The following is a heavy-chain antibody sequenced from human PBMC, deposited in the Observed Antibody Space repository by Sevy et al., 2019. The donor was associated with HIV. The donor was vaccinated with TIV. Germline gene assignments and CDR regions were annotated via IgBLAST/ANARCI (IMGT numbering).Heavy chain of an antibody. V-gene: IGHV3-11*01. D-gene: IGHD1-26*01. CDR2: ISTSSSVI. Sequence: GGSLRLSCAASGFTFSDYYMSWLRQAPGKGLEWVSYISTSSSVIKYADSVKGLFTISRDNAKNSLYLQMNSLRAEDTAVYYCTRDGMKGDVLGKWTTVTVSS. J-gene: IGHJ6*04. CDR3: TRDGMKGDV. CDR1: GFTFSDYY.